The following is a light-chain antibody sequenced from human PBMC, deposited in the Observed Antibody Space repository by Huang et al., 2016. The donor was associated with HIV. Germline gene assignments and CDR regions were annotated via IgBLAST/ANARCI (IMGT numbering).Light chain of an antibody. Sequence: DIQMTQSPSSLSASVGDRVSITCRAGQGIANSLAWYQQKPGKVPKVLLYAASRLESGVPSRFSGSGYGTDYTLTISSLQPEDFATYYCQQYYISQWTFCQGTKVELK. CDR3: QQYYISQWT. V-gene: IGKV1-NL1*01. CDR1: QGIANS. J-gene: IGKJ1*01. CDR2: AAS.